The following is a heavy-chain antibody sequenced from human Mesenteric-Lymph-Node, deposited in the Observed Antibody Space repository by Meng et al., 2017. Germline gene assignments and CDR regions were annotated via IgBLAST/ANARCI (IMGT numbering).Heavy chain of an antibody. D-gene: IGHD2/OR15-2a*01. V-gene: IGHV4-34*01. CDR3: ARERGGMASSTFLPFLDY. Sequence: QVQRQQWGAGLLKATVTLSLTCAVYGGSLSGYYWSWIRQPPGKGLEWIGEINHSGNFKKKSSLESRVTISVDTSKNEFSLKLKSVTAADTAVYYCARERGGMASSTFLPFLDYWGQGSLVTVSS. CDR1: GGSLSGYY. J-gene: IGHJ4*02. CDR2: INHSGNF.